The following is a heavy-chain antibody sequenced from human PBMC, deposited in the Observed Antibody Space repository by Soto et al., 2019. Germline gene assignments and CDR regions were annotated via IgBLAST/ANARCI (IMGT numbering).Heavy chain of an antibody. J-gene: IGHJ4*02. CDR1: GGSISSYY. Sequence: PSETLSLTCTVSGGSISSYYWSWIRQPPGMGLEWIGYIYYSGSTNYNPSLKSRITISIDTSKNQFSLKLRSVTAADTAVYYCARGAYGVAVLYWGQGTLVTVSS. D-gene: IGHD4-17*01. CDR3: ARGAYGVAVLY. CDR2: IYYSGST. V-gene: IGHV4-59*08.